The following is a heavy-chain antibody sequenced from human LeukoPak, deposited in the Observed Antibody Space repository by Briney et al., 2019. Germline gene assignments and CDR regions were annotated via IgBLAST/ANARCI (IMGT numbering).Heavy chain of an antibody. CDR1: GYTFTGYY. Sequence: ASVKVSCKASGYTFTGYYMHWVRQAPGQGLEWMGWINPNSGGINYAQKFQGRVTMTRDTSISTAYMELSRLRSDDTAVYYCARVMVRGVRSFDYWGQGTLVTVSS. J-gene: IGHJ4*02. CDR3: ARVMVRGVRSFDY. CDR2: INPNSGGI. D-gene: IGHD3-10*01. V-gene: IGHV1-2*02.